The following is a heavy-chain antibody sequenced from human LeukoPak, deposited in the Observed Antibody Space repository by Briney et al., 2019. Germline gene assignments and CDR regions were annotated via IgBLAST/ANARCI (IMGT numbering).Heavy chain of an antibody. CDR3: ARDFGALNDAFDI. CDR1: GGTFSSYA. V-gene: IGHV1-69*13. D-gene: IGHD3-10*01. Sequence: ASVKVSCKASGGTFSSYAISWVRQAPGQGLEWMGGIIPIFGTANYAQKFQGRVTITADESTSTAYMELSSLRSEDTAVYYCARDFGALNDAFDIWGQGTMVTVSS. J-gene: IGHJ3*02. CDR2: IIPIFGTA.